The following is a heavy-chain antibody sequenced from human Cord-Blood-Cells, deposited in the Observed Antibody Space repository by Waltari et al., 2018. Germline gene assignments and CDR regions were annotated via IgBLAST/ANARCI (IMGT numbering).Heavy chain of an antibody. D-gene: IGHD2-15*01. CDR1: GGSISSYY. CDR2: IYYSGST. Sequence: QVQLQESGPGLVKPSETLSLTCTVSGGSISSYYWSWIRQPPGQGLEWIGYIYYSGSTNYNPSLKSRVTISVDTSKNQFSLKLSSVTAADTAVYYCARRSGYCSGGSCYSETYYYYYMDVWGKGTTVTVSS. J-gene: IGHJ6*03. CDR3: ARRSGYCSGGSCYSETYYYYYMDV. V-gene: IGHV4-59*08.